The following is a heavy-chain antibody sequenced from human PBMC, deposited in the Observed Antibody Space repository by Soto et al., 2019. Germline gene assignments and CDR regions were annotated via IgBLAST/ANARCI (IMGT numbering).Heavy chain of an antibody. CDR3: VKSFFYDSSGYHYGLFDH. Sequence: QVQLVESGGGVVQPGRSLRLSCAASGFTFSKYAMYWVRQAPGRGPEWVAVVSFDGNNRFHADSVRGRFTISRDNSKSTRCLQRDSMRVEDTAVYYCVKSFFYDSSGYHYGLFDHWGQGTRVTVSS. J-gene: IGHJ4*02. D-gene: IGHD3-22*01. V-gene: IGHV3-30*18. CDR1: GFTFSKYA. CDR2: VSFDGNNR.